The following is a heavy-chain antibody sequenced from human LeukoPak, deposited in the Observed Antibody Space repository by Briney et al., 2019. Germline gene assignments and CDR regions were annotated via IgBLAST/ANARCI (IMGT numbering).Heavy chain of an antibody. Sequence: TSETLSLTCAVSGYSISSGYYWGWIRQPPGKGLEWIGSIFHGGSPYYNPSLKSRVTISVDPSKNQFSLKLTSVTAADTAVYYCARTIVVIPAGWFDPWGQGTLVTVSS. V-gene: IGHV4-38-2*01. D-gene: IGHD2-2*01. CDR2: IFHGGSP. CDR3: ARTIVVIPAGWFDP. J-gene: IGHJ5*02. CDR1: GYSISSGYY.